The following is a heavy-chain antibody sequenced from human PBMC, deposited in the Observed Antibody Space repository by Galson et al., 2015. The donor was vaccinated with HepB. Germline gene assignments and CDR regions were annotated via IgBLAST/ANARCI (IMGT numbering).Heavy chain of an antibody. Sequence: YGMNWVRQAPGKGLEWVAVIANGGGYENNADSVKGRFTISRDNSKNTLYLQMNSLRTEDTAVYYCASLGLGDSNGWYGFDFWGQGTLVTVSS. CDR1: YG. J-gene: IGHJ4*02. V-gene: IGHV3-30*03. CDR2: IANGGGYE. CDR3: ASLGLGDSNGWYGFDF. D-gene: IGHD6-19*01.